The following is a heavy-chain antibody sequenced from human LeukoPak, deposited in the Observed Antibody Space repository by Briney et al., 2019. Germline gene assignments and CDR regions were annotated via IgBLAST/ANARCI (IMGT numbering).Heavy chain of an antibody. CDR2: MSPNSGNT. J-gene: IGHJ4*02. Sequence: GASVKVSCKASGYTFTSYDINWVRQATGQGLEWMGWMSPNSGNTGYAQKFQGRVTMTRNTSISTAYMELSRLRSDDTAVYYCARAYSSGYYHFDYWGQGTLVTVSS. D-gene: IGHD3-22*01. V-gene: IGHV1-8*01. CDR3: ARAYSSGYYHFDY. CDR1: GYTFTSYD.